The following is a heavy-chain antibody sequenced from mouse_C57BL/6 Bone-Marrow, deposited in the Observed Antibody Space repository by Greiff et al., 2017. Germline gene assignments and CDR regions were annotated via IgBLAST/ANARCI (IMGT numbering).Heavy chain of an antibody. CDR1: GYTFTSYW. CDR3: APSVAY. Sequence: VQLQQPGAELVKPGASVKLSCKASGYTFTSYWMQWVKQRPGQGLEWIGEIDPSGSYTNYNQKFKGKATLTVDTTSSTAYMQLSSLTTEDSAVYYCAPSVAYWGQGTLVTVSA. J-gene: IGHJ3*01. V-gene: IGHV1-50*01. CDR2: IDPSGSYT.